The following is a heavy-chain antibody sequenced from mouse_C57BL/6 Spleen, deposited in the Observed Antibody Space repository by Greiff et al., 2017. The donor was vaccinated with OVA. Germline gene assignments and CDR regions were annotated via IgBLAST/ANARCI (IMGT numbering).Heavy chain of an antibody. J-gene: IGHJ4*01. Sequence: EVKLVESGGGLVKPGGSLKLSCAASGFTFSDYGMHWVRQAPEKGLEWVAYISSGSSTIYYADTVKGRFTISRDNAKNTLFLQMTSLRSEDTAMYYCARRDSDYDFNGAMGYWGQGASVTVSS. V-gene: IGHV5-17*01. CDR1: GFTFSDYG. CDR2: ISSGSSTI. CDR3: ARRDSDYDFNGAMGY. D-gene: IGHD2-4*01.